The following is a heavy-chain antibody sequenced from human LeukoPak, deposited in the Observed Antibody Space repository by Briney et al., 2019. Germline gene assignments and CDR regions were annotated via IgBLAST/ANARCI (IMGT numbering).Heavy chain of an antibody. D-gene: IGHD3-22*01. CDR3: ARMTYYYDSSGYYGPLYYFDY. CDR1: GFSLSTSGMC. CDR2: IDWDDDK. J-gene: IGHJ4*02. Sequence: ESGPALVKPTQTLTLTCTFSGFSLSTSGMCVSWIRQPPGKALEWLARIDWDDDKFYSTSLKTRLTISKDTSKNQVVLTMTNMDPVDTATYYCARMTYYYDSSGYYGPLYYFDYWGQGTLVTVSS. V-gene: IGHV2-70*17.